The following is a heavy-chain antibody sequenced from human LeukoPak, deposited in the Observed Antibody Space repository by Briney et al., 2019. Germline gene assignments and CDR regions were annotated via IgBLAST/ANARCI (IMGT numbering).Heavy chain of an antibody. V-gene: IGHV3-7*01. J-gene: IGHJ4*02. Sequence: GGSLRLSCGASGFTFSSYWMSWVRQAPGKGLEWVANIKKDGSEKYYLDSVKGRFTISRDNAKNSLYLQMNSLRAEDTAVYYCARVGGTRCYNPLTYYYDSSGCSYFDYWGQGTLVTVSS. CDR2: IKKDGSEK. D-gene: IGHD3-22*01. CDR1: GFTFSSYW. CDR3: ARVGGTRCYNPLTYYYDSSGCSYFDY.